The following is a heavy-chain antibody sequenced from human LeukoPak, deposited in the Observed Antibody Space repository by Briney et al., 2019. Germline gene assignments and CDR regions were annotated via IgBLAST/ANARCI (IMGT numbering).Heavy chain of an antibody. CDR3: ARQPILSDYYSSGSSPFDY. Sequence: PSQTLSLTCAVAGGSISSGGYYWSRIRQLPGKGLEWIGNVYYSGSTYYNPSLESRLTISVDTSRMQFSLQLSSVTAADTAVYYCARQPILSDYYSSGSSPFDYWGQGTLVTVSS. CDR2: VYYSGST. V-gene: IGHV4-31*11. CDR1: GGSISSGGYY. J-gene: IGHJ4*02. D-gene: IGHD3-10*01.